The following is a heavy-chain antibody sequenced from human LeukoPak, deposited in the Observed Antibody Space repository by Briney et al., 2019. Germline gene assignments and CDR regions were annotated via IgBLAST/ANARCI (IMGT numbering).Heavy chain of an antibody. D-gene: IGHD3-10*01. V-gene: IGHV1-24*01. CDR1: GYTLTELS. CDR3: ATKPTYGSGSYYGYFDY. J-gene: IGHJ4*02. CDR2: FDPEDGET. Sequence: ASVKVSCKVSGYTLTELSMRWVRQAPGKGLEWMGGFDPEDGETIYAQKFQGRVTMTEDTSTDTAYMELSSLRSEDAAVYYCATKPTYGSGSYYGYFDYWGQGTLVTVSS.